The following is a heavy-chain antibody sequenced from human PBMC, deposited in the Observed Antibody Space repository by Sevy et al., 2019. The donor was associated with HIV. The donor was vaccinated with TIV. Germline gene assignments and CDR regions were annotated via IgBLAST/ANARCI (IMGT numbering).Heavy chain of an antibody. Sequence: GESLKISCKVSGYRFTTYWIGWVRQMPGKGLEWMGIIYPGDSDTRYSPSLQGQVTISADKSINTAYLQWSSLKASDTAMYYCAREFYYGSGNYYGDAFDIWGQGTMVTVSS. D-gene: IGHD3-10*01. CDR3: AREFYYGSGNYYGDAFDI. J-gene: IGHJ3*02. CDR2: IYPGDSDT. CDR1: GYRFTTYW. V-gene: IGHV5-51*01.